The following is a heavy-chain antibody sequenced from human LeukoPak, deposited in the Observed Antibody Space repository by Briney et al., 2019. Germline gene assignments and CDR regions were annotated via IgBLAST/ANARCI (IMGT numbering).Heavy chain of an antibody. V-gene: IGHV1-2*02. CDR3: AREESIGSYQFLNDY. Sequence: ASVKVSCKASGYTFTGYYMHWVRQAPGQGLEGMGWINPNSGGTNYAQKFQGRVTMTRDTSISTAYMEVRSLRSDDTAVYYCAREESIGSYQFLNDYWGQGTLVTVSS. CDR1: GYTFTGYY. D-gene: IGHD1-26*01. CDR2: INPNSGGT. J-gene: IGHJ4*02.